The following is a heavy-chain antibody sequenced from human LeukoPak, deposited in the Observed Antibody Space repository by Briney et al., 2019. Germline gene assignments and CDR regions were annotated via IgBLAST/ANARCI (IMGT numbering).Heavy chain of an antibody. CDR1: GFTFSDYY. D-gene: IGHD1-26*01. CDR3: ARVNTPPFVWGSYSSYYYGMDV. CDR2: ISSSGSTI. J-gene: IGHJ6*02. V-gene: IGHV3-11*01. Sequence: GGSPRLSCAASGFTFSDYYMSWIRQAPGKGLEWVSYISSSGSTIYYADSVKGRFTISRDNAKNSLYLQMNSLRAEDTAVYYCARVNTPPFVWGSYSSYYYGMDVWGQGTTVTVSS.